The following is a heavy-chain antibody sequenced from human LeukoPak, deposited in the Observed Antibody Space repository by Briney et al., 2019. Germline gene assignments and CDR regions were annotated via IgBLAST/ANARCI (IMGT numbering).Heavy chain of an antibody. D-gene: IGHD6-13*01. Sequence: PSETLSLTCAVYGGSFSGYYWSWIRQPPGKGLEWIGEINHSGSTNYNPSLKSRVTISVDTSKNQFSLQLNSVTPEDTAVYYCARDGGLGSNNWFDPWGQGTLVTVS. J-gene: IGHJ5*02. CDR3: ARDGGLGSNNWFDP. CDR2: INHSGST. CDR1: GGSFSGYY. V-gene: IGHV4-34*01.